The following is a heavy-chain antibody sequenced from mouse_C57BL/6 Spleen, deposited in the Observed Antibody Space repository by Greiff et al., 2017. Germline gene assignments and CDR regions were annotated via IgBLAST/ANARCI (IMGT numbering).Heavy chain of an antibody. CDR1: GFNIKDYY. J-gene: IGHJ2*01. D-gene: IGHD4-1*01. Sequence: VQLQQSGAGLVKPGASVKLSCTASGFNIKDYYMHWVKQRTEQGLAWIGRIDPEDGETKYAPKFQGKATITADTSSNTAYLQLSSLTSEDTAVXYSARVGANWDPYYFDYWGQGTTLTVSS. CDR2: IDPEDGET. CDR3: ARVGANWDPYYFDY. V-gene: IGHV14-2*01.